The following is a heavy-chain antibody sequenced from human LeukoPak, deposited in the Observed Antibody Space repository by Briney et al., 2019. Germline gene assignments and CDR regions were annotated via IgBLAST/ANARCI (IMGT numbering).Heavy chain of an antibody. J-gene: IGHJ4*02. Sequence: SETLSLTCTVSGGSISSYYWSWIRQPPGKGLEWIGYIYYSGSTNYNPSLKSRVTISVDTSKNQFSLKLSSVTAADTAVYYCARGKYRPYGSGSSAGGFDYWGQGTLVSVSS. D-gene: IGHD3-10*01. CDR3: ARGKYRPYGSGSSAGGFDY. CDR2: IYYSGST. CDR1: GGSISSYY. V-gene: IGHV4-59*12.